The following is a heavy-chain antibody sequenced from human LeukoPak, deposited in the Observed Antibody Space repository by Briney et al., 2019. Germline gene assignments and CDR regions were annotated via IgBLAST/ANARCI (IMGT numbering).Heavy chain of an antibody. D-gene: IGHD3-16*01. CDR2: ISRKGGGT. CDR1: GFTFSTYA. V-gene: IGHV3-64D*06. J-gene: IGHJ4*02. Sequence: QRGGSLTLSCSASGFTFSTYAMHWVRQAPGEGLEYVSAISRKGGGTYYQDPGKGKVTISRENTKNTLCLQMSSLRAEKTAVYFCVKDLPAGGGVYYWGQGTLVTVSS. CDR3: VKDLPAGGGVYY.